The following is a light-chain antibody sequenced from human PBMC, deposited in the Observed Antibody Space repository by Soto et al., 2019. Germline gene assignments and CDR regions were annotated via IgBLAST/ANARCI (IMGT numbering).Light chain of an antibody. J-gene: IGKJ1*01. CDR3: QQYGSSPRT. CDR1: QSVSSSY. V-gene: IGKV3-20*01. CDR2: GAS. Sequence: EIVLTQSPGTLSLSPGERDTLSCRASQSVSSSYLAWYQQKPGQATRLLIYGASSRATGIPDRFSGSGSGTDFTLTISRLEPEDFAVYYCQQYGSSPRTFGQGTKVDIK.